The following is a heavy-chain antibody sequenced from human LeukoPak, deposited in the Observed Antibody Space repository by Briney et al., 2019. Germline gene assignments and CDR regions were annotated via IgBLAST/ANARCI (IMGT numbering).Heavy chain of an antibody. J-gene: IGHJ4*02. CDR3: ARDIKRYCSSTSCYGFDY. D-gene: IGHD2-2*01. Sequence: GGSLRLSCAASGFTFSSYAMSWVRQAPGKGLEWVSIINDSGGSTYYADSVKGRFTISRDNSENTLYLQMNSLRAEDTAVYYCARDIKRYCSSTSCYGFDYWGQGTLVTVSS. CDR1: GFTFSSYA. V-gene: IGHV3-23*01. CDR2: INDSGGST.